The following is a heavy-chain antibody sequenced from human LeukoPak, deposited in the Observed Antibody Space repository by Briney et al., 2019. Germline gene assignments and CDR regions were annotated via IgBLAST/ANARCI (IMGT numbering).Heavy chain of an antibody. Sequence: GASVKVSCKASGGTFSSYAISWVRQAPGQGLEWMGWISAYNGNTNYAQKLQGRVTMTTDTSTSTAYMELRSLRSDDTAVYYCARENYDHFDYWGQGTLVTVSS. CDR3: ARENYDHFDY. D-gene: IGHD3-3*01. CDR2: ISAYNGNT. V-gene: IGHV1-18*01. CDR1: GGTFSSYA. J-gene: IGHJ4*02.